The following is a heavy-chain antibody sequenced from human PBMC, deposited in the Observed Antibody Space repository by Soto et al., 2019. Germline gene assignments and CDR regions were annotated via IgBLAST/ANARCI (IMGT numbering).Heavy chain of an antibody. J-gene: IGHJ4*02. V-gene: IGHV3-7*03. CDR1: GFTFSSYW. Sequence: PGGSLRLSCAASGFTFSSYWMSWVRQAPGKGLEWVANIKQDGSEKYYVDSVKGRFTISRDNAKNSLYLQMNSLRAEDTAVYYCARVNPGIAAAGTIDYWGQGTLVTVSS. CDR3: ARVNPGIAAAGTIDY. CDR2: IKQDGSEK. D-gene: IGHD6-13*01.